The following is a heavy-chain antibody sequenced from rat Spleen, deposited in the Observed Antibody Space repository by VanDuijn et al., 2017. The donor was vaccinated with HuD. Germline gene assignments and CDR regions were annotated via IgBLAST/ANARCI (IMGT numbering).Heavy chain of an antibody. J-gene: IGHJ4*01. V-gene: IGHV5-31*01. D-gene: IGHD4-3*01. CDR2: ITNTGGSI. Sequence: EVQLVESGGGLVQPGRSLKLSCVASGFTFNNYWMSWIRQAPGKGLEWVASITNTGGSIYYPDSVKGRFTISRDNAQNTLYLQMNSLRSEDTATYYCTRRLYNSGYRYYVMDAWGQGASVTVSS. CDR3: TRRLYNSGYRYYVMDA. CDR1: GFTFNNYW.